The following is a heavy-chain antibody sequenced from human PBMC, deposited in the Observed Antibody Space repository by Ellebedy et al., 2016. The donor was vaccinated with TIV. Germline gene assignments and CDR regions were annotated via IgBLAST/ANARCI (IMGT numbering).Heavy chain of an antibody. D-gene: IGHD3-10*01. J-gene: IGHJ4*03. Sequence: GESLKISCAASGFTFSTYSMNWVRQAPGKGLEWVSYISGISSSMYYADSVKGRFTIYRDNAKNSLYLQMSSLRAEDTAVYYCARDQGWAYPGSTRFDYWGQGTLVTVSS. CDR3: ARDQGWAYPGSTRFDY. V-gene: IGHV3-48*04. CDR2: ISGISSSM. CDR1: GFTFSTYS.